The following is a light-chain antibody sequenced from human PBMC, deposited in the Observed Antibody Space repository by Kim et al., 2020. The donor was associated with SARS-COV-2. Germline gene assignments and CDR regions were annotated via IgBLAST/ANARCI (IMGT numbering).Light chain of an antibody. Sequence: QSVLTQPPSVSGAPGQRVTISCTGSSSNIGAGYDVHWYQQLPGTAPKLLIYGNSNRPSGVPDRFSGSKSGTSASLAITGLQAEDGADYYCQSYDSSLSGVVFGGGTQLTVL. V-gene: IGLV1-40*01. CDR2: GNS. CDR1: SSNIGAGYD. CDR3: QSYDSSLSGVV. J-gene: IGLJ2*01.